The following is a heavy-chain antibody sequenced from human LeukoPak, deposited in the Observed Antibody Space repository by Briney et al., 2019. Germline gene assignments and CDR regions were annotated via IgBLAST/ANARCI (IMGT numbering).Heavy chain of an antibody. V-gene: IGHV1-46*01. D-gene: IGHD6-19*01. CDR1: GYTFTGYY. CDR2: INPSGGST. CDR3: ARDRGLESSAWMFDY. J-gene: IGHJ4*02. Sequence: ASVKVSCKASGYTFTGYYMNWVRQAPGQGLEWMGIINPSGGSTTYAQKFQGRVTMTRDTSTSTVYMELSSLRSEDTAVYYCARDRGLESSAWMFDYWGQGTLVTVSS.